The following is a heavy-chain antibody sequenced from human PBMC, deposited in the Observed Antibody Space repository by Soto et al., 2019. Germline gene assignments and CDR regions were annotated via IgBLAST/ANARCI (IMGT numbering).Heavy chain of an antibody. D-gene: IGHD3-16*01. Sequence: GGSLRLSCAVSGFTFDDNAMHWVRQAPEKGLEWVSGINWKSDIGYADSVKGRFTISRDNAENSLYLQMNSLRAEDTSLYYLAIAQDRGGRTTFIYWGQGTQVTVSS. J-gene: IGHJ4*02. V-gene: IGHV3-9*01. CDR1: GFTFDDNA. CDR3: AIAQDRGGRTTFIY. CDR2: INWKSDI.